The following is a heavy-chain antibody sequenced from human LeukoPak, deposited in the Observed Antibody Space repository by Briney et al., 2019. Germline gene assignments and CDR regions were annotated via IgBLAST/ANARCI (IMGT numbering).Heavy chain of an antibody. V-gene: IGHV4-31*03. CDR2: IYYSGST. CDR3: ARGRASDPMVRGVIYFDY. D-gene: IGHD3-10*01. CDR1: GGSVSSYTYY. J-gene: IGHJ4*02. Sequence: SETLSLTCTVSGGSVSSYTYYWSWIRQLPGKGLEWIGHIYYSGSTYYNPSLKSRVTISVDTSKNQFSLKLSSVTAADTAFYYCARGRASDPMVRGVIYFDYWGQGTLATVSS.